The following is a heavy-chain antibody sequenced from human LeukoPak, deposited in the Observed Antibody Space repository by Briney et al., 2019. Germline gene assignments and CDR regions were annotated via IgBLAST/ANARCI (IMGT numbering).Heavy chain of an antibody. CDR2: IKEDGSEK. CDR3: ARLPLTARRHFEY. Sequence: GGSLRLSCAASGFTFSSYWMSWVRQTPGKGLEWVANIKEDGSEKYYLDSVKGRFTISRDNAKNSRYLQMNSLRAEDTAVFYCARLPLTARRHFEYWGQGTLVTVSS. CDR1: GFTFSSYW. D-gene: IGHD5-18*01. J-gene: IGHJ4*02. V-gene: IGHV3-7*05.